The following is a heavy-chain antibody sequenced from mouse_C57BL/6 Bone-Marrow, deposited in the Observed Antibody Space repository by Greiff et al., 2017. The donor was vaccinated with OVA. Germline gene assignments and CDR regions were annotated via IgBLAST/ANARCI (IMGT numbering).Heavy chain of an antibody. CDR1: GFTFSDYY. D-gene: IGHD2-14*01. J-gene: IGHJ2*01. V-gene: IGHV5-16*01. Sequence: EVMLVESEGGLVQPGSSMKLSCTASGFTFSDYYMAWVRQVPEKGLEWVANINYDGSSTYYLDSLKGRFLLSRDNARNILYLQMSSLKSDDTTTNYCAREVYYRDYFDYWGQGTTLTVSS. CDR2: INYDGSST. CDR3: AREVYYRDYFDY.